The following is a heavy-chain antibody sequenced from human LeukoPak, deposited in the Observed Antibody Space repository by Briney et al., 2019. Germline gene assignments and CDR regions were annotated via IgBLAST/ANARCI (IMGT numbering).Heavy chain of an antibody. V-gene: IGHV3-15*07. D-gene: IGHD1-20*01. J-gene: IGHJ4*02. CDR3: STLTSRGLSDS. Sequence: PGGSLRLPCAAPGFTFTNAWMNWVRQAPGKGLEWVGRIKSKADGETIDYAAPVKGRFTFSRDDSKNMLYLQMNSLKSEDTAVYYCSTLTSRGLSDSWGQGTLVTVSS. CDR1: GFTFTNAW. CDR2: IKSKADGETI.